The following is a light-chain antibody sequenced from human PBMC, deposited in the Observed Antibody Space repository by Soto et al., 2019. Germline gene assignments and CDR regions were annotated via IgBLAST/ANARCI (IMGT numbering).Light chain of an antibody. CDR1: SGDVGGYDY. CDR2: DVT. Sequence: QSALTQPASVSGSPGQSITISCTGTSGDVGGYDYVSWYQQHPGKAPKLMIYDVTNRPSGVSDRFSASKSGNTASLTISGLQAEDEADYYCSSYSGSSSLVFGGGTHLTVL. V-gene: IGLV2-14*01. CDR3: SSYSGSSSLV. J-gene: IGLJ7*01.